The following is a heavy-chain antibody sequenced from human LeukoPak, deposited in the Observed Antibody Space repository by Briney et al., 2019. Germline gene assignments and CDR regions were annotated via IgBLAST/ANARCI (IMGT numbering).Heavy chain of an antibody. CDR3: ARDSCSSTSCRKKFDN. Sequence: SETLSLTCTVSGDSISSTNSYWGWIRQPPGKGLEWIASISYSGSTYYNPSLKNRVTISVDTSKIHFSLKLSSVTAADTAVYYCARDSCSSTSCRKKFDNWGQGTLVTVSS. J-gene: IGHJ4*02. CDR2: ISYSGST. CDR1: GDSISSTNSY. V-gene: IGHV4-39*07. D-gene: IGHD2-2*01.